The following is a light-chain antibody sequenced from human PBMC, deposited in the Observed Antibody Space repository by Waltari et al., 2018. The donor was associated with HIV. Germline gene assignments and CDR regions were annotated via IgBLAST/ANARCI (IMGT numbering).Light chain of an antibody. CDR3: QQYFSEPPT. CDR2: WAA. CDR1: RTVFYSSDNRNY. Sequence: DIVMTQSPDSLAVSLGERATIHCTSSRTVFYSSDNRNYLAWDLQRPGQSPKVLIFWAATRAYGVPARFSGGRSGTDFSLTLSSLQADDVGIYYCQQYFSEPPTFGGGTKVEI. V-gene: IGKV4-1*01. J-gene: IGKJ4*01.